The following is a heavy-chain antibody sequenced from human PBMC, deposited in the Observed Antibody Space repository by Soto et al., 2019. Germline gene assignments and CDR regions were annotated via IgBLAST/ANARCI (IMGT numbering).Heavy chain of an antibody. V-gene: IGHV1-18*01. J-gene: IGHJ3*02. Sequence: ASVKVSCKASGYTFTSYGISWLRQAPGQGLEGMGWISAYNGNTNYAQKLQGRVTMTTDTSTSTAYMELRSLRSDDTAVYYCARVVVRIAAAGNAFDIWGQGTMVTVSS. CDR3: ARVVVRIAAAGNAFDI. CDR1: GYTFTSYG. D-gene: IGHD6-13*01. CDR2: ISAYNGNT.